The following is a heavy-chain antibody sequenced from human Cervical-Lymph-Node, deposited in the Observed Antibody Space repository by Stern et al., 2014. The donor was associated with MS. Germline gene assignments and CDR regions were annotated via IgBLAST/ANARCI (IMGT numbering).Heavy chain of an antibody. CDR1: GFTFSSYG. CDR2: ISYDGNHK. J-gene: IGHJ4*02. Sequence: EQLVESGGAVVQPGRSLRLSCAASGFTFSSYGMHWGRQAPGKGLEWVTVISYDGNHKYYAASVKGRFTISRDNSKNTLHLQMNSVTPDDTAIYYCARDYEDTSMLFDHWGQGTLVTVSS. D-gene: IGHD2-8*01. CDR3: ARDYEDTSMLFDH. V-gene: IGHV3-30*03.